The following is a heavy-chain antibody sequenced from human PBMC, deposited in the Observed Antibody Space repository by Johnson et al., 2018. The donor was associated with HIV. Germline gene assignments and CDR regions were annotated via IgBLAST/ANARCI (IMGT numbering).Heavy chain of an antibody. CDR2: IRYDGSNK. D-gene: IGHD4-23*01. Sequence: QVQLVESGGGVVQPGGSLRLSCAASGFTFSSYGMHWVRQAPGKGLEWVAFIRYDGSNKYYADSVKGRFTISRDSSKNTLHLQMNNLRDEDTALYYCARVSDDYGGNPAAWGAFDIWGQGTMVTVSS. V-gene: IGHV3-30*02. CDR1: GFTFSSYG. J-gene: IGHJ3*02. CDR3: ARVSDDYGGNPAAWGAFDI.